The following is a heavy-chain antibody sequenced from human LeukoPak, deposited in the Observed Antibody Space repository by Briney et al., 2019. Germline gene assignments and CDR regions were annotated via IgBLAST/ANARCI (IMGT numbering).Heavy chain of an antibody. J-gene: IGHJ4*02. V-gene: IGHV3-48*02. CDR2: ISSSSSTI. CDR1: GFTFSSYS. CDR3: ARVSYDIGY. Sequence: GGSLRLSCAASGFTFSSYSMNWVRQAPGKGLEWVSYISSSSSTIYYADSVKGRFTISRDNAKNSLYPQMNSLRDEDTAVYYCARVSYDIGYWGQGTLVTVSS. D-gene: IGHD3-22*01.